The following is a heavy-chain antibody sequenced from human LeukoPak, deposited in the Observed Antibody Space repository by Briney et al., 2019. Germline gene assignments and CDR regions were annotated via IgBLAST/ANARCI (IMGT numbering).Heavy chain of an antibody. J-gene: IGHJ5*02. Sequence: ASVKVSCXVSGYTFTDYYMHWVQQAPGKGLEWMGLVDPEDGETIYAEKFQGRVTITADTSTDTAYMELSSLRSEDTAVYYCARLVPAAIIPNWFDPWGQGTLVTVSS. CDR2: VDPEDGET. D-gene: IGHD2-2*01. CDR1: GYTFTDYY. V-gene: IGHV1-69-2*01. CDR3: ARLVPAAIIPNWFDP.